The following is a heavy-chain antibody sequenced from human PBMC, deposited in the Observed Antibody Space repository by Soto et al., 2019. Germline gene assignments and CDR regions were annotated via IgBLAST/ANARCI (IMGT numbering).Heavy chain of an antibody. D-gene: IGHD6-13*01. J-gene: IGHJ4*02. CDR2: IYYSGST. CDR1: GGSISSYY. Sequence: TLETLSLTCTVSGGSISSYYWSWIRQPPGKGLEWIGYIYYSGSTNYNPSLKSRVTISVDTSKNQFSLKLSSVTAADTAVYYCATSTGGSSSLFDYWGQGTLVTVSS. CDR3: ATSTGGSSSLFDY. V-gene: IGHV4-59*01.